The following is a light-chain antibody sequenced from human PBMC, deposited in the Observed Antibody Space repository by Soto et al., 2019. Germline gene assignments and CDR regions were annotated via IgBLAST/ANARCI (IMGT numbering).Light chain of an antibody. V-gene: IGKV1-9*01. CDR3: QQLNSYPL. CDR2: AAS. J-gene: IGKJ1*01. CDR1: QGISSY. Sequence: DIQLTQSPSFLSASVGDRVTITCRASQGISSYLAWYQQKPGKAPKLLIYAASTLQSGVPSRFSGSGSGTEFTLTISSLQPEDFATYYCQQLNSYPLLGQGTKVEIK.